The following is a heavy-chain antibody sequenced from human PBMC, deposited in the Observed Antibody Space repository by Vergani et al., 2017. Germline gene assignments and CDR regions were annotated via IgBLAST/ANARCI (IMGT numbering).Heavy chain of an antibody. Sequence: EVQLVESGGGLVQPGGSLRLSCSTFGLPFSSYAMYWVRQAPGKGLEFVSSISTNGGTTYYADSVKGRFTISRDNSESTLHLQMTSLRAEDTAVYYCANIAAPGPLGRGTANWGQGTLVTVSS. J-gene: IGHJ4*02. CDR3: ANIAAPGPLGRGTAN. CDR2: ISTNGGTT. D-gene: IGHD6-13*01. V-gene: IGHV3-64D*06. CDR1: GLPFSSYA.